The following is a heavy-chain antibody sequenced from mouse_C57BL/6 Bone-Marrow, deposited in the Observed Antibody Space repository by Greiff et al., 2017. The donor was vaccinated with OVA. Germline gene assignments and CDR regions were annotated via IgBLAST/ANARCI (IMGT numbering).Heavy chain of an antibody. CDR1: GYTFTDYY. CDR2: INPNNGGT. D-gene: IGHD1-1*01. CDR3: ARVLLRQVASWYFDV. Sequence: VQLQQSGPELVKPGASVKISCKASGYTFTDYYMNWVKQSHGKSLEWIGDINPNNGGTSYNQKFKGKATLTVDKSSSTAYMELRSLTSEDSAVYYCARVLLRQVASWYFDVWGTGTTVTVSS. J-gene: IGHJ1*03. V-gene: IGHV1-26*01.